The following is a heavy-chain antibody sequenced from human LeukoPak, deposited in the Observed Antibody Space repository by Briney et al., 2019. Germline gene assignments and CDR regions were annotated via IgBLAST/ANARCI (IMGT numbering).Heavy chain of an antibody. J-gene: IGHJ4*02. V-gene: IGHV3-7*01. CDR1: GITFSYYW. D-gene: IGHD2-2*01. CDR3: ARASSRGRYCKSTSCSYFFDS. CDR2: IKQDGTVQ. Sequence: GGSLRLSCAASGITFSYYWMSWVRQAPGTGLEWVANIKQDGTVQYYLDSVRGRFTISRDNGKNSLYLQMNKLRADDTAVYYCARASSRGRYCKSTSCSYFFDSWGQGTLVTVSS.